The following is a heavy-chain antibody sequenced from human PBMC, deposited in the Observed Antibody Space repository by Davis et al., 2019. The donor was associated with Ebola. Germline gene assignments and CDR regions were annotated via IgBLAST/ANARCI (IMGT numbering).Heavy chain of an antibody. CDR2: ISSSSSYI. D-gene: IGHD6-19*01. V-gene: IGHV3-21*01. Sequence: PGGSLRPSCPAPGLTFSSYRMNWVRQVPGKGLEWVSSISSSSSYIYYADSVKGRFTISRDNAKNSLYLQMNSLRAEDTAVYYCAREIAVVYFDYWSQGTLVTVSS. CDR3: AREIAVVYFDY. J-gene: IGHJ4*02. CDR1: GLTFSSYR.